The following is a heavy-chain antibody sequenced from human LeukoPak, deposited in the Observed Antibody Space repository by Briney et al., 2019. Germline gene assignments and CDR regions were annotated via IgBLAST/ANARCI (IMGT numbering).Heavy chain of an antibody. CDR3: ARERYYYDSSGYYYRGGWFDP. Sequence: GESLKISSKGSGYSFTSYWIGWVRQMPGKGLEWMGIIYPGDSDTRYSPSFQGQVTISADKSISTAYLQWSSLKASDTAMYYCARERYYYDSSGYYYRGGWFDPWGQGTLVTVSS. CDR2: IYPGDSDT. V-gene: IGHV5-51*01. D-gene: IGHD3-22*01. CDR1: GYSFTSYW. J-gene: IGHJ5*02.